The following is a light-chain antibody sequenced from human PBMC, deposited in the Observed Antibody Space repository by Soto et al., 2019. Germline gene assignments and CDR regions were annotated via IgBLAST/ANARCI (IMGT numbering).Light chain of an antibody. CDR1: NIGSKS. CDR2: YDS. J-gene: IGLJ1*01. CDR3: QVSDTSNDHHV. Sequence: SYELTQSPSLSVAPGQTATITCGGNNIGSKSVNWYQHKAGQAPVLVMSYDSDRPSGIPERFSGSNSGNTATLTLSRVESRDEAEYYCQVSDTSNDHHVFGSGTKLTVL. V-gene: IGLV3-21*01.